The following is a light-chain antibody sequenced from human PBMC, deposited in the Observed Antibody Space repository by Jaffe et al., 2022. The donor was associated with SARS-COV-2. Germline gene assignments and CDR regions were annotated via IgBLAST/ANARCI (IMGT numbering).Light chain of an antibody. CDR2: ELF. CDR1: QSLLHSNGKTF. CDR3: MQNIYFPYT. V-gene: IGKV2D-29*01. J-gene: IGKJ2*01. Sequence: EIVMTQNPLSLTVTPGQPASISCNSSQSLLHSNGKTFLCWYLQKPGQPPQLLIYELFNRYSGVPDRFSGSGSETDFTLKISRVEAEDVGLYYCMQNIYFPYTFGRGTKLEIK.